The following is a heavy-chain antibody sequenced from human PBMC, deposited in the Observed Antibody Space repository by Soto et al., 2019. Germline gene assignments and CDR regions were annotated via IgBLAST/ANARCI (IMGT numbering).Heavy chain of an antibody. CDR1: GFTFSSYA. J-gene: IGHJ6*03. Sequence: GGSLRLSCAASGFTFSSYAMSWVRQAPGKGLEWVSAISGSGGSTYYADSVKGRFTISRDNSKNTLYLQMNSLRAEDTAVYYCAKDFYGGPPTTWYMDVWGKGTTVTVSS. D-gene: IGHD4-17*01. CDR2: ISGSGGST. CDR3: AKDFYGGPPTTWYMDV. V-gene: IGHV3-23*01.